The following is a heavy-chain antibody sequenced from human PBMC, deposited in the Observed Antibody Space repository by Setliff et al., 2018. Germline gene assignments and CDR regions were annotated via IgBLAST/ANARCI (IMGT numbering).Heavy chain of an antibody. Sequence: PSETLSLTCTVSGGSVSSGSYCWSWIRQPAGKGLEWIGRIYTSGSTNYNPSLKSRVSISVDTSKNQFSLRLSSVTAADTAVYYCAKEGYYDHFGYYHYYFDFWGQGTLVTVSS. J-gene: IGHJ4*02. CDR1: GGSVSSGSYC. CDR2: IYTSGST. V-gene: IGHV4-61*02. CDR3: AKEGYYDHFGYYHYYFDF. D-gene: IGHD3-22*01.